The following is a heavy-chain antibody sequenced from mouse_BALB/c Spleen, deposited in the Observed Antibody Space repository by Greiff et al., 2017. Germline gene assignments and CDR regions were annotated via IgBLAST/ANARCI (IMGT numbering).Heavy chain of an antibody. V-gene: IGHV1-55*01. CDR2: IYPGSGST. J-gene: IGHJ3*01. CDR1: GYNFTSYW. D-gene: IGHD5-1-1*01. Sequence: QVQLKQPGAELVKPGTSVKLSCKASGYNFTSYWINWVKLRPGQGLEWIGDIYPGSGSTNYNEKFKSKATLTVDTSSSTAYMQLSSLASEDSALYYCARWRDTDPFAYWGQGTLVTVSA. CDR3: ARWRDTDPFAY.